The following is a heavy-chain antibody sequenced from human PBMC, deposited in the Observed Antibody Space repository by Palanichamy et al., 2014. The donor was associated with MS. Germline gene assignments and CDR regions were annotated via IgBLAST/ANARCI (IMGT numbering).Heavy chain of an antibody. J-gene: IGHJ4*02. CDR2: IYYSRST. V-gene: IGHV4-39*01. CDR3: ARHAFGDLPTATIFDY. Sequence: QLQLQESGPGLVKPSETLSLTCTVSGGSISSSSYYWGWIRQPPGKGLEWIGSIYYSRSTYYNPSLKSRVTISVDTSKNQXSLKLSSVTAADTAVCYCARHAFGDLPTATIFDYWGQGTLVTVSS. D-gene: IGHD5-12*01. CDR1: GGSISSSSYY.